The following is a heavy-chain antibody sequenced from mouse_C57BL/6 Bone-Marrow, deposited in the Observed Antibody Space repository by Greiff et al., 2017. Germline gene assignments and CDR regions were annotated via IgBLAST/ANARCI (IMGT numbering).Heavy chain of an antibody. CDR1: GYTFTSYG. J-gene: IGHJ2*01. V-gene: IGHV1-81*01. Sequence: QVQLQQSGAELARPGASVKLSCKASGYTFTSYGISWVKQRTGQGLEWIGEIYPRSGNTYYNEKFKSKATLTADKSSSTAYMELRSLTSEDSAVYFCARDEVTTVVADYWGQGTTLTVSS. CDR2: IYPRSGNT. CDR3: ARDEVTTVVADY. D-gene: IGHD1-1*01.